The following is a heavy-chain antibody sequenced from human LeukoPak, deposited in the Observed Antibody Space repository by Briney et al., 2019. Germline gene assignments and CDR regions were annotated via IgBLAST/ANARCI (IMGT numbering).Heavy chain of an antibody. CDR2: IYTSRST. V-gene: IGHV4-4*07. CDR1: GGSISSYY. Sequence: PSETLSLTCTVSGGSISSYYWSWIRQPAGKGLEWIGRIYTSRSTNYNPSLKSRVTMSVDTSKNQFSLKLSSVTAADTAVYYCARDSFIDFWSGYYYYYYMDVWGKGTTVTVSS. CDR3: ARDSFIDFWSGYYYYYYMDV. D-gene: IGHD3-3*01. J-gene: IGHJ6*03.